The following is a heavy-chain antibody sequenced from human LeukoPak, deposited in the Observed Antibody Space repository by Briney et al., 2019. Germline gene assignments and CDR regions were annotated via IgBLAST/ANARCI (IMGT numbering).Heavy chain of an antibody. D-gene: IGHD6-6*01. CDR2: ISSSSSYI. Sequence: PGGSLRLSCAASGFTFSSYEMNWVRQAPGKGLEWVSSISSSSSYIYYADSVKGRFTISRDNAKNSLYLQMNSLRAEDTAVYYCARGTLAARPYYYYMDVWGKGTTVTVSS. CDR1: GFTFSSYE. V-gene: IGHV3-21*01. J-gene: IGHJ6*03. CDR3: ARGTLAARPYYYYMDV.